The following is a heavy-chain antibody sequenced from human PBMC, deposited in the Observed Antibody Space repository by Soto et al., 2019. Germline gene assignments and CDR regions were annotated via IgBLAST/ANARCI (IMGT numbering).Heavy chain of an antibody. V-gene: IGHV3-66*01. CDR1: GFTVSSNY. J-gene: IGHJ4*02. CDR2: IFSGGNT. Sequence: EVQVVESGGGLVQPGGSLRLSCAASGFTVSSNYMAWVRQAPGKGLDWVSIIFSGGNTYYADSVKGGFTISRDNSENTLYLQMNSLRVEDTAVYYCARGDYDLWGQGTLVTVSS. CDR3: ARGDYDL.